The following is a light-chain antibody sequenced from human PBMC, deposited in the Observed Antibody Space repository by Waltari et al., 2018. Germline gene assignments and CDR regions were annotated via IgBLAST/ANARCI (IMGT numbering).Light chain of an antibody. V-gene: IGKV1-5*03. CDR1: QTSNRW. CDR2: KAS. Sequence: DIQLTQSPSTLSASVGDRVTSTCRASQTSNRWLAWHQQKPGKAPKVLVSKASSLERGVSSRFSGSGSGTEFTLTINSLQPDDFATYYCQQYDTYPITFGGGTKVEIK. CDR3: QQYDTYPIT. J-gene: IGKJ4*01.